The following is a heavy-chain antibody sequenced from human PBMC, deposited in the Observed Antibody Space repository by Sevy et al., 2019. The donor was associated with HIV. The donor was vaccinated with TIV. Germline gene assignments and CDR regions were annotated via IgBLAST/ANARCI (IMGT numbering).Heavy chain of an antibody. CDR2: IYTSGST. CDR3: AREAEWLVGGRYFDY. Sequence: SETLSLTCTVSGGSISSYYWSWIRQPAGKGLEWIGRIYTSGSTNYNPSLKSRVTMSVDTSKNQFSLKLSAVTAADTAVYYCAREAEWLVGGRYFDYWGQGTLVTVSS. J-gene: IGHJ4*02. D-gene: IGHD6-19*01. CDR1: GGSISSYY. V-gene: IGHV4-4*07.